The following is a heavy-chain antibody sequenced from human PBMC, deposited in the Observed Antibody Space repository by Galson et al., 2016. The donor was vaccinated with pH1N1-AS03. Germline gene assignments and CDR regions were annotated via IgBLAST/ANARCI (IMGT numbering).Heavy chain of an antibody. Sequence: SLRLSCAATGFIFRSYWMHWVRHAPGKGLVWVSRINSDGSSAIYADSVMGRFTIARANAKNTLYMQMNSLRAEDTAVYYCARDGATVSIYYHGLDVWGQGITVTVSS. CDR1: GFIFRSYW. D-gene: IGHD2/OR15-2a*01. V-gene: IGHV3-74*01. J-gene: IGHJ6*02. CDR3: ARDGATVSIYYHGLDV. CDR2: INSDGSSA.